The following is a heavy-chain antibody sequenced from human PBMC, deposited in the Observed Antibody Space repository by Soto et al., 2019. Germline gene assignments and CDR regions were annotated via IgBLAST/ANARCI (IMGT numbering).Heavy chain of an antibody. CDR3: ARESSISWSVDF. CDR2: ISGSGTSM. Sequence: GGSLRLSCAASGFTFSDHYMSWTRQAPGKGPEWVAYISGSGTSMYYADSVKGRFTISRDNTKNSLYLQLNSLRAEDTAVYYCARESSISWSVDFWGQGTLVTVSS. CDR1: GFTFSDHY. J-gene: IGHJ4*02. D-gene: IGHD2-2*01. V-gene: IGHV3-11*01.